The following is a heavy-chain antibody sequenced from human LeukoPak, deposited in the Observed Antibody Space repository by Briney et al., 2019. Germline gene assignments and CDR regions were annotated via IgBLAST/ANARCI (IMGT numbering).Heavy chain of an antibody. J-gene: IGHJ4*02. CDR3: AKDMGLGATTEYYFDY. CDR1: GFTFNNYA. D-gene: IGHD1-26*01. CDR2: ISPSGDST. Sequence: GGSLRLSCAASGFTFNNYAMNWVRQAPGKGLEWVSHISPSGDSTYYADSVKGRFTISRDSSKNTLFLQMNSLRAEDTALYYCAKDMGLGATTEYYFDYWGQGTLVTVSS. V-gene: IGHV3-23*01.